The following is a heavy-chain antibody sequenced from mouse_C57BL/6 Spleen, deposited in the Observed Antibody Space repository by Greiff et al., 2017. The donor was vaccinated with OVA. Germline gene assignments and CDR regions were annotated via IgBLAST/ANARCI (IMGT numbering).Heavy chain of an antibody. Sequence: QVQLQQSGAELVRPGASVTLSCKASGYTFTDYEMHWVKQTPVHGLEWIGAIDPETGGTAYNQKFKGKAILTADKSSSTAYMKLRSLTSEDSAVYYCTKGTTVVTHWYFDVWGTGTTVTVSS. J-gene: IGHJ1*03. CDR1: GYTFTDYE. D-gene: IGHD1-1*01. CDR2: IDPETGGT. CDR3: TKGTTVVTHWYFDV. V-gene: IGHV1-15*01.